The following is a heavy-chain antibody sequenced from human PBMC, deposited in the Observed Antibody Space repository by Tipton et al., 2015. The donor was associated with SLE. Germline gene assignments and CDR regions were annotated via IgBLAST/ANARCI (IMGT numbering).Heavy chain of an antibody. J-gene: IGHJ4*02. CDR1: GGSISRSSSY. V-gene: IGHV4-39*07. Sequence: TLSLTCTVSGGSISRSSSYWGWIRQPPGKGLEWIGNIYYSGSTYYNPSLKSRVTISVDTSKNQFSLKLSSVTAADTAVYYCARQSGGGSDAHFDYWGQGTLVTVSS. CDR3: ARQSGGGSDAHFDY. CDR2: IYYSGST. D-gene: IGHD1-26*01.